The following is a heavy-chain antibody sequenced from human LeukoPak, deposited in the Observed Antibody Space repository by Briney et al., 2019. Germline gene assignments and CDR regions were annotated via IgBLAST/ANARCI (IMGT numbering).Heavy chain of an antibody. V-gene: IGHV3-30*18. CDR3: AKEMKPWMHVDD. CDR2: ISHDGSNT. D-gene: IGHD5-12*01. Sequence: GRSLRPSCAASGLTFSRSAVHWVSQAPGKGLEWVAVISHDGSNTDYTDSVKGRVTISRDKSKNTLYLQMNSVRAEDTAVYYCAKEMKPWMHVDDWGQGTLVTVSS. J-gene: IGHJ4*02. CDR1: GLTFSRSA.